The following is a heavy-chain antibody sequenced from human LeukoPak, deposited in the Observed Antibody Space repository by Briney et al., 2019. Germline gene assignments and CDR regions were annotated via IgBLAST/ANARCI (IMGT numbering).Heavy chain of an antibody. CDR1: GYSFQSYW. V-gene: IGHV5-10-1*01. Sequence: GEAPEIHWKGSGYSFQSYWISWVRQMPGKGLEEKGGIDPSDSYTNYSPSFQGHVTISADKSISTAYLQRSSLKASDTAMYYCARHNSSWKNWDYWGQGTLVTVSS. D-gene: IGHD6-13*01. CDR3: ARHNSSWKNWDY. J-gene: IGHJ4*02. CDR2: IDPSDSYT.